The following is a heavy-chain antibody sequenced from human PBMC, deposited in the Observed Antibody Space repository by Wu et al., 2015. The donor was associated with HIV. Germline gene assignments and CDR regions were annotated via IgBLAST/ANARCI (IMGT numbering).Heavy chain of an antibody. CDR2: LNPSGGRR. CDR1: GYTFTTYS. CDR3: GREQYGAVSGLSMDV. V-gene: IGHV1-46*01. Sequence: QVQLVQSGTEVKKPGASVKVSCKASGYTFTTYSIHWVRQAPGQGLEWVGTLNPSGGRRRNALKFRDRITMTRDMSTSTVYMELKRLTSEDTAVYYCGREQYGAVSGLSMDVWGKGTTVIVSS. J-gene: IGHJ6*04. D-gene: IGHD3-16*01.